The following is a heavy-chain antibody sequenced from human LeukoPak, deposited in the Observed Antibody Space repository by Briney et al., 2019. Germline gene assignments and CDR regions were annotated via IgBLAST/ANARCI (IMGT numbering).Heavy chain of an antibody. CDR3: ARDRRAAAGTFDY. Sequence: GGSLRLSCAASGFTFSSYGMHWVRQAPGKGLEWVAVIWYDGSNKYYADSVKGRFTISRDNSKSTLYLQMNSLRAEDTAVYYCARDRRAAAGTFDYWGQGTLVTVSS. J-gene: IGHJ4*02. CDR1: GFTFSSYG. D-gene: IGHD6-13*01. V-gene: IGHV3-33*01. CDR2: IWYDGSNK.